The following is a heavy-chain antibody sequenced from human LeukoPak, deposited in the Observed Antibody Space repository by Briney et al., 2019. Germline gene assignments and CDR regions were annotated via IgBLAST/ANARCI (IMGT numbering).Heavy chain of an antibody. CDR3: ARRLPCSSTSCPYYFDY. CDR1: GGSISSYY. J-gene: IGHJ4*02. CDR2: IYYSGST. V-gene: IGHV4-59*08. D-gene: IGHD2-2*01. Sequence: RTSETLSLTCTVSGGSISSYYWSWIRQPPGKGLEWIGYIYYSGSTNYKPSLKSRVTISVDTSKNQFSLKLSSVTAADTAVYYCARRLPCSSTSCPYYFDYWGQGTLVTVSS.